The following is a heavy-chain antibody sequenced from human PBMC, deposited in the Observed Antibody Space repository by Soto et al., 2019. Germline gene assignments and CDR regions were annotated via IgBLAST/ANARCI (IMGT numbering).Heavy chain of an antibody. CDR3: ARHEGNGNVWPLDY. CDR2: IHYSGST. Sequence: QVQLLESGPGLVKPSETLSLTCTVSGDSIGTTHSYWAWIRQSPGKGLEWIGNIHYSGSTYYMPSVRSRATLSVDTSKNQFSLRLTSVTAEDTAVYYCARHEGNGNVWPLDYWGQGILVTVSS. CDR1: GDSIGTTHSY. J-gene: IGHJ4*02. D-gene: IGHD2-8*01. V-gene: IGHV4-39*01.